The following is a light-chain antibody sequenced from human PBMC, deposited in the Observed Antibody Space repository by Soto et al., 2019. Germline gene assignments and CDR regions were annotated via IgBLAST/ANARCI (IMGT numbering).Light chain of an antibody. CDR3: QQYNNWPQIT. Sequence: EIVMTQSPATLSVSPGERATLSCRASQSVSSNLAWYQQKPGQPPRLLIYGASTRDTGIHDRFSGSWSGTEFTHTIRSLQSEDFAVYYCQQYNNWPQITFGHGTRLEIK. V-gene: IGKV3-15*01. CDR1: QSVSSN. CDR2: GAS. J-gene: IGKJ5*01.